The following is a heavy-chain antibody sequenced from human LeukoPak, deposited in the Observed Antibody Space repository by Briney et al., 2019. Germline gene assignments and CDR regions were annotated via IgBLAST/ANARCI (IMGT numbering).Heavy chain of an antibody. J-gene: IGHJ4*02. CDR1: GFTFSSYA. Sequence: GGSLRLSCSASGFTFSSYAMHWVRQAPGKGLEYVSAISSNGGSTYYADSVKGRFTISRDNSKNTLYLQMSSLRAEDTAVYYCVKGRMRDIAAAGYFDYWGQGTLVTASS. CDR2: ISSNGGST. D-gene: IGHD6-13*01. CDR3: VKGRMRDIAAAGYFDY. V-gene: IGHV3-64D*06.